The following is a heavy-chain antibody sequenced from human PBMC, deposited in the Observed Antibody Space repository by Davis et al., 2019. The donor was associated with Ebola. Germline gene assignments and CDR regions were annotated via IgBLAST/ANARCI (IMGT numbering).Heavy chain of an antibody. CDR2: TSYTGDS. V-gene: IGHV4-39*01. J-gene: IGHJ3*02. CDR3: ASQPYWIQSSDI. D-gene: IGHD5-18*01. CDR1: GASISYS. Sequence: SETLSLTCTVSGASISYSWGWIRQPPGKGLEWIATTSYTGDSYYNPSLRSRVTISVATFESQVSLRLTSVTAADTAVYYCASQPYWIQSSDIWGQGTMVTVSS.